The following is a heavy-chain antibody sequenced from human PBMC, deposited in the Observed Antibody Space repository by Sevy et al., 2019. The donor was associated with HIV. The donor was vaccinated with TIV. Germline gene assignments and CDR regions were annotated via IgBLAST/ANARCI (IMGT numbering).Heavy chain of an antibody. CDR1: GGTFSSYA. D-gene: IGHD3-3*01. V-gene: IGHV1-69*13. J-gene: IGHJ3*02. CDR3: ARGAGVGGAFDI. Sequence: ASVKVSCKASGGTFSSYAISWVRQAPGQGLEWMGGIIPIFGTANYAQKFQGRVTITADESTSTAYMELSSLRSEDTAVYYCARGAGVGGAFDIWGQGTMDTVSS. CDR2: IIPIFGTA.